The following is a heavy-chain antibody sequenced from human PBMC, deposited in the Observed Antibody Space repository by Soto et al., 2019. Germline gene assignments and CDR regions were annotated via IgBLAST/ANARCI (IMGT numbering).Heavy chain of an antibody. Sequence: SETLSLTCTFSGFSISSGGYYWSWIRQHPGKGLEWIGYIYYSGSTNYNPSLKSRVTISVDTSKNQFSLKLSSVTAADTAVYYCARHPGYYDILTGYTTYYFDSWGQGILVTVSS. D-gene: IGHD3-9*01. CDR1: GFSISSGGYY. CDR2: IYYSGST. V-gene: IGHV4-61*08. J-gene: IGHJ4*02. CDR3: ARHPGYYDILTGYTTYYFDS.